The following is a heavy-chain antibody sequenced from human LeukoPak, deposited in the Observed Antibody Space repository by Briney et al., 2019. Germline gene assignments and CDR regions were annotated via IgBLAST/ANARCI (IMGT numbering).Heavy chain of an antibody. CDR3: ARDRDYYDSSGYDY. CDR1: GFTFSSYG. J-gene: IGHJ4*02. D-gene: IGHD3-22*01. CDR2: IRYDGSNK. Sequence: GGSLRLSCAASGFTFSSYGMHWVRQAPGKGLEWVAFIRYDGSNKYYADSVKGRFTISRDNSKNTLYLQMNSLRAEDTAVYYCARDRDYYDSSGYDYWGQGTLVTVSS. V-gene: IGHV3-30*02.